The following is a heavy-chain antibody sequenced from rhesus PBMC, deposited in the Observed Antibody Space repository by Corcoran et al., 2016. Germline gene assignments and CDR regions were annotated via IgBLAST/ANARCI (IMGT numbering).Heavy chain of an antibody. D-gene: IGHD3-3*01. CDR2: IDPSDSDT. V-gene: IGHV5-2*01. Sequence: EVQLVQSGAEVKRPGESLKISCKTSGYSFTSYWISWVRQMPGKGMEWMGAIDPSDSDTRYSPSVQRQVTNSADKSISTAYLQWSSLKASDTATYYCAKGPYYNFWTGYYEEGYGLDSWGQGVVVTVSS. J-gene: IGHJ6*01. CDR3: AKGPYYNFWTGYYEEGYGLDS. CDR1: GYSFTSYW.